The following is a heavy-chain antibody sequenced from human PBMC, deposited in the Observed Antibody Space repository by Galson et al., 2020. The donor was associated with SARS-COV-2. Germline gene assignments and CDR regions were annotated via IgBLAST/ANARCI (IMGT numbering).Heavy chain of an antibody. CDR1: GGSISGSDYY. Sequence: SETLSLTCTVSGGSISGSDYYWSWIRQPPGKGLEWIGSIYYSGSTYYNPSLKSRVTISVDTSKNQFSLKLSSVTAADTAVYYCARRPSEGGYFDYWGQGTLVTVSS. V-gene: IGHV4-39*01. CDR2: IYYSGST. CDR3: ARRPSEGGYFDY. J-gene: IGHJ4*02. D-gene: IGHD3-16*01.